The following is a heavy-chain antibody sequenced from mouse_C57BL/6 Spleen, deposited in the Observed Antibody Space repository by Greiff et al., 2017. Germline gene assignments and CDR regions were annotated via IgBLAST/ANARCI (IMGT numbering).Heavy chain of an antibody. CDR1: GYTFTSYW. D-gene: IGHD2-1*01. J-gene: IGHJ3*01. V-gene: IGHV1-52*01. CDR3: ARGGYGTPFAY. CDR2: IDPSDSET. Sequence: QVQLQQPGAELVRPGSSVKLSCKASGYTFTSYWMHWVKQRPIQGLEWIGNIDPSDSETHYNQKFKDKATLTVDKSSSTAYMQLSSLTSEDSAVYYCARGGYGTPFAYWGQVTLVTVSA.